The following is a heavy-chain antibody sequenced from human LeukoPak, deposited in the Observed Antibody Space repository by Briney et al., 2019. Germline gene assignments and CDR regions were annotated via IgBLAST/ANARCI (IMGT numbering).Heavy chain of an antibody. V-gene: IGHV3-33*01. J-gene: IGHJ6*02. Sequence: GRSLRLSCAASGFTFSSYGMHWVRQAPGKGREWVAVIWYDGNNKYYADFVKGRFTISRDNSKNTLYLQMNSLRAEDTAVYNCARDRGSREDGMDVWGQGTTVTVSS. D-gene: IGHD1-26*01. CDR2: IWYDGNNK. CDR3: ARDRGSREDGMDV. CDR1: GFTFSSYG.